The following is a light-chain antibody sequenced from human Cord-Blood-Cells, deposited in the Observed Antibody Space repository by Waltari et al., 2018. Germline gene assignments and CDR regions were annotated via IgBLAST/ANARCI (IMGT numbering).Light chain of an antibody. CDR2: DAS. Sequence: EIVLTQSPATLSLSRGERATLSCRASQGVSSYLAWYQQKPGQAPMLRIYDASNRATRIPARFSGSGSGTDFTLTISILEPEDFAVYYCQQRSNWPPTFGGGTKVEIK. CDR1: QGVSSY. J-gene: IGKJ4*01. V-gene: IGKV3-11*01. CDR3: QQRSNWPPT.